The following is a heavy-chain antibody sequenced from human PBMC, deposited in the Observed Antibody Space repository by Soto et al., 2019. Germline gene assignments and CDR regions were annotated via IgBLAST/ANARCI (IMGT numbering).Heavy chain of an antibody. CDR2: IYTSGST. Sequence: SETLSLTCTVSGGSISSYYWSWIQQPAGKGLEWIGRIYTSGSTNYNPSLKSRVTMSVDTSKNQFSLKLSSVTAADTAVYYCARSPTLGLYYFDYWGQGTLVTVSS. V-gene: IGHV4-4*07. CDR1: GGSISSYY. CDR3: ARSPTLGLYYFDY. D-gene: IGHD7-27*01. J-gene: IGHJ4*02.